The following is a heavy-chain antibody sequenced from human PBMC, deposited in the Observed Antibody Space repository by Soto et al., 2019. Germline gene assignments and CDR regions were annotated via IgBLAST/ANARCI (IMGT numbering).Heavy chain of an antibody. D-gene: IGHD1-26*01. CDR3: AKDVVVGATTGLGDYYYYYGMDV. CDR2: ISYDGSNK. J-gene: IGHJ6*02. CDR1: GFTFSSYG. V-gene: IGHV3-30*18. Sequence: QVQLVESGGGVVQPGRSLRLSCAASGFTFSSYGMLWVRQAPGKGLVWVAVISYDGSNKYYADSVKGRFTITRDNSKNPLYLQLNSLRAEDTAVYYCAKDVVVGATTGLGDYYYYYGMDVWGQGTTVTVSS.